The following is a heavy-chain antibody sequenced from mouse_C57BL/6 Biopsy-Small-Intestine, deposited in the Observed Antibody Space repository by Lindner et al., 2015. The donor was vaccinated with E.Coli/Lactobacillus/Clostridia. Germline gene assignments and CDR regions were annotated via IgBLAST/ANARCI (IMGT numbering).Heavy chain of an antibody. CDR1: GYLFTGYF. V-gene: IGHV1-20*01. CDR2: INPYNGGT. J-gene: IGHJ2*01. Sequence: VQLQESGPELVKPGDSVKISCKASGYLFTGYFMHWVMQSHGKSLERIGRINPYNGGTSYNQKFKDKATLTVDQSSRTAYMQLNSLTSEDSAVYYCARSSSTVGYYFDYWGQGTTLTVSS. D-gene: IGHD1-1*01. CDR3: ARSSSTVGYYFDY.